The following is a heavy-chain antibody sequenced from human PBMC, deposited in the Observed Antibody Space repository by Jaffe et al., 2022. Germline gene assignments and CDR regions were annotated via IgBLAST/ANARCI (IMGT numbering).Heavy chain of an antibody. CDR2: INAGNGNT. CDR3: ARAGPVTQPGVY. D-gene: IGHD4-17*01. CDR1: GYTFTSYA. Sequence: QVQLVQSGAEVKKPGASVKVSCKASGYTFTSYAMHWVRQAPGQRLEWMGWINAGNGNTKYSQKFQGRVTITRDTSASTAYMELSSLRSEDTAVYYCARAGPVTQPGVYWGQGTLVTVSS. J-gene: IGHJ4*02. V-gene: IGHV1-3*01.